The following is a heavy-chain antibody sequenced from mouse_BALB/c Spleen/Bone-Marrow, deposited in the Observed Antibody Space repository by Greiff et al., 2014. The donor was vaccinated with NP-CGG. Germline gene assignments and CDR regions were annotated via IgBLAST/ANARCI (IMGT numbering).Heavy chain of an antibody. Sequence: QVQLQQSGPGLVAPSQSLSITRTVSGFSLKNYGVHWVRQPPGKGLEWLGVIGTGGGTNYNSALMSRLSISIDNSKSQVFLKMNSLQTDDTAMYYCARDWAYGNWYFDVWGAGTPVTVSS. CDR2: IGTGGGT. CDR1: GFSLKNYG. J-gene: IGHJ1*01. V-gene: IGHV2-9*02. D-gene: IGHD2-1*01. CDR3: ARDWAYGNWYFDV.